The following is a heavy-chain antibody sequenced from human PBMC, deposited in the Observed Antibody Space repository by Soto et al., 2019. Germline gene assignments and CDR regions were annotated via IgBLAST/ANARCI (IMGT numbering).Heavy chain of an antibody. D-gene: IGHD2-15*01. CDR2: ISYDGSNK. V-gene: IGHV3-30-3*01. J-gene: IGHJ6*02. Sequence: QVQLVESGGGVVQPGRSLRLSCAASGFIFSSYAMHWVRQAPGKGLEWVAVISYDGSNKYYADSVKGRFTISRDNSKKTLYLQMNSLRTEETAVYYCARTGLLHGMDVWGQGTTVTVSS. CDR1: GFIFSSYA. CDR3: ARTGLLHGMDV.